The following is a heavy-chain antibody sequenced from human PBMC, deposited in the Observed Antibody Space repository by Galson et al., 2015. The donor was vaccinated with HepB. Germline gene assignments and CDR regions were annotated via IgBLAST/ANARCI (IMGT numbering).Heavy chain of an antibody. CDR3: ARSDSSGWPFDAFDI. D-gene: IGHD6-19*01. CDR2: IKQDGSQK. J-gene: IGHJ3*02. V-gene: IGHV3-7*01. CDR1: GFTFSNYW. Sequence: SLRLSCAASGFTFSNYWMSWVRQTPGKGLEWVANIKQDGSQKYYVDSVKGRFTISRDNAKNSLYLQMNSLRDEDTAVYYCARSDSSGWPFDAFDIWGQGTMVTVSS.